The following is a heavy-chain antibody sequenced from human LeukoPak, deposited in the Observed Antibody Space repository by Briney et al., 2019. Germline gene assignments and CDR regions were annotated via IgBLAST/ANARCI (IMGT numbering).Heavy chain of an antibody. Sequence: SETLSLTCTVSGGSISSSSYYWGWIRQPPGKGLEWIGSIYYSGSTYYNPSLKSRVTISVDTSKNQFSLKLSSVTAADTAVYYCARGKVLRYPKLENWFDPWGQGTLVTVSS. J-gene: IGHJ5*02. CDR1: GGSISSSSYY. V-gene: IGHV4-39*01. CDR2: IYYSGST. D-gene: IGHD3-9*01. CDR3: ARGKVLRYPKLENWFDP.